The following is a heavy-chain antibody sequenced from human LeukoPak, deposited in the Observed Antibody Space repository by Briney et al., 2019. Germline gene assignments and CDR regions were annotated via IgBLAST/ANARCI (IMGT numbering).Heavy chain of an antibody. CDR1: GFTFSSYA. J-gene: IGHJ4*02. CDR2: ISGSGDST. CDR3: VKDRSSGPTEAFDY. Sequence: TGGSLRLSCAASGFTFSSYAMSWVRQSPGKGLEWVSAISGSGDSTYYADSVKGRFTISRDNSKNTLYLQMNGLRAEDTALYYCVKDRSSGPTEAFDYWGQGTLVTVSS. D-gene: IGHD6-25*01. V-gene: IGHV3-23*01.